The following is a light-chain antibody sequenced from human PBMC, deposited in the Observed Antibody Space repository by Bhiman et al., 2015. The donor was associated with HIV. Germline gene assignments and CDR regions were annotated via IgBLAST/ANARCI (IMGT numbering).Light chain of an antibody. CDR3: SSYTSSSAYV. CDR1: SSDVGVYNL. Sequence: QSALTQPPSASGSRGQSVIISCTGTSSDVGVYNLVSWYQHHPGKAPKLIIYEVSNRPSGVSNRFSGSKSGNTASLTISGLQAEDEADYYCSSYTSSSAYVFGTGTKVTVL. J-gene: IGLJ1*01. CDR2: EVS. V-gene: IGLV2-14*01.